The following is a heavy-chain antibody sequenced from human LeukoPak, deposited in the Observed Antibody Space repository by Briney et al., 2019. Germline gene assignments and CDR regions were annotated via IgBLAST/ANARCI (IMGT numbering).Heavy chain of an antibody. CDR2: ISGSGGST. CDR3: AKPPRRCSGGSCYYYFDY. J-gene: IGHJ4*02. Sequence: GGSLRLSCAASGFTVRTTYMSWVRQAPGKGLEWVSAISGSGGSTYYADSVKGRFTISRDNSKNTLYLQMNSLRAEDTAVYYCAKPPRRCSGGSCYYYFDYWGQGTLVTVSS. CDR1: GFTVRTTY. V-gene: IGHV3-23*01. D-gene: IGHD2-15*01.